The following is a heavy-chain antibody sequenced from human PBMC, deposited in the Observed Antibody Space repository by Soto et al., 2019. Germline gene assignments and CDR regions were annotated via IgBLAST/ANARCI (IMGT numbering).Heavy chain of an antibody. CDR3: AQGDYYDSSGYYRDSYYYYYGMAV. Sequence: GGSLRLSCAASGFTFSSYAMSWVRQAPGKGLEWVSAISGSGGSTYYADSVKGRFTISRDNSKNTLYLQMNSLRAEDTAVYYCAQGDYYDSSGYYRDSYYYYYGMAVRGQGTTVTVSS. CDR2: ISGSGGST. D-gene: IGHD3-22*01. V-gene: IGHV3-23*01. J-gene: IGHJ6*02. CDR1: GFTFSSYA.